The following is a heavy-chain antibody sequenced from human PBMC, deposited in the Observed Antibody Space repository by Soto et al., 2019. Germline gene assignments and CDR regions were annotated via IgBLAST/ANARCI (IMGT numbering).Heavy chain of an antibody. CDR1: GCTFTGSY. CDR2: INPNSGGT. Sequence: SVKGSCTSSGCTFTGSYMHCVRHAPGQGLECMGWINPNSGGTNYGHKFQGRATMTRDTSISTAYIELSRLRSDDTAVYYCAREGGARLKLGFDYWGQGTLVTVSS. V-gene: IGHV1-2*02. D-gene: IGHD1-26*01. CDR3: AREGGARLKLGFDY. J-gene: IGHJ4*02.